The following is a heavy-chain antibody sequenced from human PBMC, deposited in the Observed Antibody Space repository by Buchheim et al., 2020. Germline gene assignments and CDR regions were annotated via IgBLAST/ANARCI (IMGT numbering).Heavy chain of an antibody. V-gene: IGHV3-30-3*01. CDR3: ARGEGYSYGHPLLDY. CDR2: ISYDGSNK. J-gene: IGHJ4*02. Sequence: VQLVESGGGLVQPGESLRLSCAASGFTFRSYSMTWVRQAPGKGLEWVAVISYDGSNKYYADSVKGRFTISRDNSKNTLYLQMNSLRAEDTAVYYCARGEGYSYGHPLLDYWGQRTL. D-gene: IGHD5-18*01. CDR1: GFTFRSYS.